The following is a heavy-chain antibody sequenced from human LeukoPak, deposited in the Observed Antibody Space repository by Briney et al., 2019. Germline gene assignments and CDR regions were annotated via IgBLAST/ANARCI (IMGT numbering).Heavy chain of an antibody. CDR1: GSTFTGCY. Sequence: GASVKLSCKASGSTFTGCYIHWVRQAPGQGHGWMGWINPNSGGTNYEQKFHGRVPMTRDTSISTAYMELSRLRSDDTAVYYCARAVAGGYYYYYYYMDVWGKGTTVTVSS. V-gene: IGHV1-2*02. CDR2: INPNSGGT. CDR3: ARAVAGGYYYYYYYMDV. J-gene: IGHJ6*03. D-gene: IGHD6-19*01.